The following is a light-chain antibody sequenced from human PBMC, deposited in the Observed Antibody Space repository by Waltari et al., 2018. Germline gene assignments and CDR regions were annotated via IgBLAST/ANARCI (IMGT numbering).Light chain of an antibody. CDR1: SSDDGGYNH. Sequence: QSALTQPASAPGSPGQSIPIPCTGTSSDDGGYNHVSWYQQHPGKAPNLMISDVSKRPSGVSNRFTGSKSDNTASLTISGLQAEDEADYYCSSYTSSSTLVFGGGTKLTVL. J-gene: IGLJ3*02. CDR3: SSYTSSSTLV. CDR2: DVS. V-gene: IGLV2-14*01.